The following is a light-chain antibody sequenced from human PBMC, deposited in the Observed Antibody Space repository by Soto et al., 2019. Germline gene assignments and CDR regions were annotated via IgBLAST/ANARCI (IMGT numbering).Light chain of an antibody. V-gene: IGLV1-47*01. CDR2: RND. CDR3: PAWDDSLSGPV. CDR1: SSNIGSNY. Sequence: QSVLTQPPSASGTPGQRVTISCSGSSSNIGSNYVYWYRQLPGTAPNVLIYRNDERPSGVPDRFSGSKSGSSASLAISGPRSEDEADYYCPAWDDSLSGPVFGRGTKLTVL. J-gene: IGLJ3*02.